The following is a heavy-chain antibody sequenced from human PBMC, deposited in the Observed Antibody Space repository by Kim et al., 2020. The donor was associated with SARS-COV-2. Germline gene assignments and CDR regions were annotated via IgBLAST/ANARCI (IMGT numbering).Heavy chain of an antibody. J-gene: IGHJ6*02. D-gene: IGHD3-10*01. CDR1: GFTFSSYA. Sequence: GGSLRLSCAASGFTFSSYAMHWVRQAPGKGLEWVAVISYDGSNKYYADSVKGRFTISRDNSKNTLYLQMNSLRAEDTAVYYCARNRYYYGSGSYLVYYYYGMDVWGQGTTVTVSS. V-gene: IGHV3-30*04. CDR3: ARNRYYYGSGSYLVYYYYGMDV. CDR2: ISYDGSNK.